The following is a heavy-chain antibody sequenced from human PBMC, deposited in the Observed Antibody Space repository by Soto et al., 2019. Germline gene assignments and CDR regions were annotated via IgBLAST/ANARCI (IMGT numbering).Heavy chain of an antibody. CDR1: GFTFSDHY. Sequence: GGSLRLSCAASGFTFSDHYMDWVRQAPGKGLEWVGRTRNKANSYTTEYAASVKGRFTISRDDSKNSLYLQMNSLKTDDTAVYYCASASYCSGGSCYSIYVPREDSYYYMDVWGKGTTVTVSS. CDR3: ASASYCSGGSCYSIYVPREDSYYYMDV. J-gene: IGHJ6*03. CDR2: TRNKANSYTT. V-gene: IGHV3-72*01. D-gene: IGHD2-15*01.